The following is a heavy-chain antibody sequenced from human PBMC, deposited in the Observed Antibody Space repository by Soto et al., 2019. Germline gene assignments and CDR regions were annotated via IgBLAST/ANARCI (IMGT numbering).Heavy chain of an antibody. V-gene: IGHV3-33*01. D-gene: IGHD3-3*01. Sequence: GGSLRLSCAASGFTFSSYGMHWVRQAPGKGLEWVAVIWYDGSNKYYADSVKGRFTISRDNSKNTLYLQMNSLRAEDTAVYYCARDSRDESYDFWSGDRYYFDYWGQGTLVTVSS. CDR2: IWYDGSNK. CDR3: ARDSRDESYDFWSGDRYYFDY. J-gene: IGHJ4*02. CDR1: GFTFSSYG.